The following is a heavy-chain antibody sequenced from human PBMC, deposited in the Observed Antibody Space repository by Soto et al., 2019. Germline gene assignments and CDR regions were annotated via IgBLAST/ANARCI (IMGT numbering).Heavy chain of an antibody. J-gene: IGHJ4*02. CDR3: ARESREYYFDY. CDR2: IYYSGIT. V-gene: IGHV4-59*01. CDR1: GGAISNYY. Sequence: PLSLTCTVSGGAISNYYWSWIRQPPGKGLEWIGYIYYSGITNYNPSLKSRVTISIDTSKNQFSLRLNSVTAADTAVYYCARESREYYFDYWGQGTLVTVSS.